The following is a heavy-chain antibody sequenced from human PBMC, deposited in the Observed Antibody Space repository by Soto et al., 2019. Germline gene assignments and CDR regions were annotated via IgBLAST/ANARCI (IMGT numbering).Heavy chain of an antibody. CDR2: VSGGGDTT. Sequence: EVQLLESGGGLVQPGGSLRLSCAASGFTFNNYAMTWVRQPPGKGLEWVSAVSGGGDTTSYADSVTGRFTVSRDGSKNTLYLQISSLRAEDTALYYCAKGRGGSGSLTPRVDFWGQGTLVNVSS. J-gene: IGHJ4*02. V-gene: IGHV3-23*01. CDR1: GFTFNNYA. CDR3: AKGRGGSGSLTPRVDF. D-gene: IGHD3-10*01.